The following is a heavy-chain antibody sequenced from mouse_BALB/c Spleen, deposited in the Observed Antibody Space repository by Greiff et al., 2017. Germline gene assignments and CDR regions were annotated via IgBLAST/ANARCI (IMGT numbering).Heavy chain of an antibody. Sequence: EVMLVESGGGLVKPGGSLKLSCAASGFTFSSYAMSWVRQTPEKRLEWVASISSGGGTYYPDSVKGRFTISRDNARNILYLQMSSLRSEDTAMYYCARGFYGKDYWGQGTTLTVSS. V-gene: IGHV5-6-5*01. CDR2: ISSGGGT. CDR1: GFTFSSYA. J-gene: IGHJ2*01. D-gene: IGHD2-1*01. CDR3: ARGFYGKDY.